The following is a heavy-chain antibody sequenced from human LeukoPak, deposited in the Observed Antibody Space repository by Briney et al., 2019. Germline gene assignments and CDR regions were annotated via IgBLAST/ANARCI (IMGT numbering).Heavy chain of an antibody. Sequence: ASVKVSCKASGYTFTSYYMHWVRQAPGQGLEWMGIINPSGGSTSYAQKFQGRVTMTTDTSTSTAYMELRSLRSDDTAVYYCARDFYYFDYWGQGTLVTVSS. CDR2: INPSGGST. J-gene: IGHJ4*02. CDR3: ARDFYYFDY. D-gene: IGHD2/OR15-2a*01. CDR1: GYTFTSYY. V-gene: IGHV1-46*01.